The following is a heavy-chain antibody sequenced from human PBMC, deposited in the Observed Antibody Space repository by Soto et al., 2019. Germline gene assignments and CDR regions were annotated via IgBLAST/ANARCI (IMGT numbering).Heavy chain of an antibody. CDR1: GFTFSSYS. V-gene: IGHV3-21*01. D-gene: IGHD5-12*01. Sequence: EVQLVESGGGLDKPGGSLRLSCAASGFTFSSYSMNWVRQAPGKGLEWVSSISSSSSYIYYADSVKGRFTISRDNAKNSLYLQMNSLRAEDTAVYYCARASIVATNDYYYYYMDVWGKGTTVTVSS. CDR3: ARASIVATNDYYYYYMDV. J-gene: IGHJ6*03. CDR2: ISSSSSYI.